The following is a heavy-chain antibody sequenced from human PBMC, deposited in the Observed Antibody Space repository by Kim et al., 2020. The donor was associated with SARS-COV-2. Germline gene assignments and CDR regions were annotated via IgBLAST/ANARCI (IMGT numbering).Heavy chain of an antibody. D-gene: IGHD1-1*01. V-gene: IGHV4-31*03. J-gene: IGHJ4*03. CDR1: GGSISSGGYY. CDR2: IYYSGST. Sequence: SETLSLTCTVSGGSISSGGYYWSWIRQHPGKGLEWIGYIYYSGSTYYNPSLKSRVTISVDTSKNQFSLKLSSVTAADTAVYYCASLFRTTGYFDYWGQGTLVTVSS. CDR3: ASLFRTTGYFDY.